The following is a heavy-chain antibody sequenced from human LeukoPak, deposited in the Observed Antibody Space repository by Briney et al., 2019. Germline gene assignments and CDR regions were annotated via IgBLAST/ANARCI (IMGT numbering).Heavy chain of an antibody. D-gene: IGHD4-17*01. CDR2: INPSGGT. J-gene: IGHJ3*02. CDR1: GYSFTNYY. Sequence: ASVKVSCKASGYSFTNYYMHWVRHVPGQGPEWLGLINPSGGTKYAQKLQDRVTMTRDTSTSTIYMELSSLTSEDRAVYYCAREGRTDYGASRSFDIWGQGTMVTVSS. CDR3: AREGRTDYGASRSFDI. V-gene: IGHV1-46*01.